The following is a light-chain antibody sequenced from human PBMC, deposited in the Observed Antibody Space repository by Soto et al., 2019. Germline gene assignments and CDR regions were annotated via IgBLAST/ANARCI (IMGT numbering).Light chain of an antibody. CDR3: CSFAGRTIVWV. V-gene: IGLV2-23*02. J-gene: IGLJ3*02. Sequence: QSALTQPASVSGSPGQSITISCTETSSDFGSYNLVSWYQQYPGKAPKLMIYEVTKRPSGVSNRFSGSKSGNTASLTISGLQAEDEADYYCCSFAGRTIVWVFGGGTKLTVL. CDR1: SSDFGSYNL. CDR2: EVT.